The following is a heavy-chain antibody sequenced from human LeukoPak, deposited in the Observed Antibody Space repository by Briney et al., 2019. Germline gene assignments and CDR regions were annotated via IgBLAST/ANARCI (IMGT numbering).Heavy chain of an antibody. J-gene: IGHJ4*02. D-gene: IGHD6-13*01. CDR1: GGSISNYY. V-gene: IGHV4-59*01. CDR2: IYYSGST. Sequence: PSETLSLTCTVSGGSISNYYWSWIRQPPGKGLEWIGYIYYSGSTHYNPSLKSRVTISVDTSKNQFSLKLTSVTAADTAAYYCARDMGSVAGHDYWGQGTLVTVSS. CDR3: ARDMGSVAGHDY.